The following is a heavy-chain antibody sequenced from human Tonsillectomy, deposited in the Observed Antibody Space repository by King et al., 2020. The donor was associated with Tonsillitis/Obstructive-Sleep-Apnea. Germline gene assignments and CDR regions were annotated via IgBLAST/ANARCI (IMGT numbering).Heavy chain of an antibody. V-gene: IGHV1-69*12. CDR3: ARDVDHSYDY. CDR2: IIPILGTS. CDR1: GGTFSSYA. Sequence: QLVQSGAEVKKPGSSVKVSCKASGGTFSSYAFCWVRQAPGQGLQWMGGIIPILGTSNYAQNFQGRVTITADESSSTAYMELSSLRSEDTAVYYCARDVDHSYDYWGQGTLVTVSS. J-gene: IGHJ4*02. D-gene: IGHD4-11*01.